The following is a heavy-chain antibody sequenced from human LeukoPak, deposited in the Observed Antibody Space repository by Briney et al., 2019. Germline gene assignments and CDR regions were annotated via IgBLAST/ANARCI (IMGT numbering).Heavy chain of an antibody. CDR3: ARAVVPYYFDY. V-gene: IGHV4-59*01. D-gene: IGHD3-22*01. CDR2: IYYSGST. Sequence: PSETLSLTCTVSGGSISSYYWSWIRQPPGKGLEWIGYIYYSGSTSYNPSLKSRVTISVDTSQNQFSLKLTSVTAADTAVYYCARAVVPYYFDYWGQGTLVTVSS. J-gene: IGHJ4*02. CDR1: GGSISSYY.